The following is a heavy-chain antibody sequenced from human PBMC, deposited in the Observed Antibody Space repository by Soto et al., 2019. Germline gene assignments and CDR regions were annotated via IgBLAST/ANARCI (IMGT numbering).Heavy chain of an antibody. CDR2: IYYSGST. V-gene: IGHV4-31*03. J-gene: IGHJ5*02. D-gene: IGHD6-19*01. Sequence: SETLSLTCTVSGGSISSGGYYWSWIRQHPGKGLEWIGYIYYSGSTYYNPSLKSRVTISVDTSKNQFSLKLSSVTAADTAVYYCARAQAVAGLHGDWFDLRAQRTLVTVSS. CDR1: GGSISSGGYY. CDR3: ARAQAVAGLHGDWFDL.